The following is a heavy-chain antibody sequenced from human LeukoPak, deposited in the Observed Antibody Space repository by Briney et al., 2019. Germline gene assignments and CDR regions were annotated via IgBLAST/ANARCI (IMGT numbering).Heavy chain of an antibody. CDR1: GGSISSSRYF. CDR3: ARQEEQLVRGAFDL. D-gene: IGHD6-6*01. CDR2: IYYNGNT. J-gene: IGHJ3*01. V-gene: IGHV4-39*01. Sequence: SETLSLTRFVSGGSISSSRYFWGWIRQPPGKGLEWIGSIYYNGNTYYNPSLKSRVTISVETSKMQFSLKLTSVTAADAALYYCARQEEQLVRGAFDLWGQGTLVTVSS.